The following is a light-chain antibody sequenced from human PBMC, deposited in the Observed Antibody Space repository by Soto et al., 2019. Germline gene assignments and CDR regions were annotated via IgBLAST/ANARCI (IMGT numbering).Light chain of an antibody. CDR2: HAS. J-gene: IGKJ2*01. Sequence: DIQMTQSPPSLSASVGDRVTITCQASQDISNYLSWCQQKPGKAPKLRIYHASNLETGGPSRFRGSGSGTDFTFTISSLQPEDTATYYCQQYDNRPYTFGQGTKLEIK. CDR3: QQYDNRPYT. V-gene: IGKV1-33*01. CDR1: QDISNY.